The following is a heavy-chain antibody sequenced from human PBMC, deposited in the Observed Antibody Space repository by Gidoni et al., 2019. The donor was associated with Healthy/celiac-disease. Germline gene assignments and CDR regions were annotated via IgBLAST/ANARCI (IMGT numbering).Heavy chain of an antibody. V-gene: IGHV4-31*02. J-gene: IGHJ5*02. CDR3: ASSPLYNWFDP. Sequence: ISSGGYYWSWIRQHPGKGLEWIGYIYYSGSTYYNPSLKSRVTISVDTSKNQFSLKLSYVTAADTAVYYCASSPLYNWFDPWGHGTLVTVSS. CDR1: ISSGGYY. CDR2: IYYSGST.